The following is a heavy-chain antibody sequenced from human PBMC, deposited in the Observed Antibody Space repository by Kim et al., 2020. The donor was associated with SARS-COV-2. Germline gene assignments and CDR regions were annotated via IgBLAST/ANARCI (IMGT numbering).Heavy chain of an antibody. Sequence: SETLSLTCAVSGDYISNSNWWNWVRQPPGKGLEWIGEIHHSGSTNYNPSLKSRVAISVDKSKNQFSLRVSSVAAADTAVYYCARVGPYYSYGMDVWGQGTTVTVSS. CDR2: IHHSGST. CDR1: GDYISNSNW. V-gene: IGHV4-4*02. J-gene: IGHJ6*02. CDR3: ARVGPYYSYGMDV.